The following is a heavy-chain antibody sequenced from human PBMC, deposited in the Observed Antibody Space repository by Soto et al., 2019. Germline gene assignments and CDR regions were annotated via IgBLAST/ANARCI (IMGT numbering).Heavy chain of an antibody. Sequence: SETLSLTCTVSGGSISSGGYYWSWIRQHPGKGLEWIGYIYYSGSTYYNPSLKSRVTISVDTSKNQFSLKLSSVTAADTAVYYCAREGTLLWFGEPISTNWFDPWGQGTLVTVSS. D-gene: IGHD3-10*01. V-gene: IGHV4-31*03. CDR3: AREGTLLWFGEPISTNWFDP. J-gene: IGHJ5*02. CDR2: IYYSGST. CDR1: GGSISSGGYY.